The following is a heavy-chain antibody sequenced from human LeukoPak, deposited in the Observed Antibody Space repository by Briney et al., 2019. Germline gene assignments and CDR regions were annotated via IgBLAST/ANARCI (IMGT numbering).Heavy chain of an antibody. CDR2: ISSSGAAT. J-gene: IGHJ4*02. Sequence: GGSLRLSCAASGFTFSSYGMHWVRQAPGKGLEWVSAISSSGAATYYADSVKGRFTISRDISKTTLYLQMNSLRAEDTAVYYCAKGYGSGSYTKVSGSDYWGQGTLVIVS. CDR1: GFTFSSYG. D-gene: IGHD3-10*01. V-gene: IGHV3-23*01. CDR3: AKGYGSGSYTKVSGSDY.